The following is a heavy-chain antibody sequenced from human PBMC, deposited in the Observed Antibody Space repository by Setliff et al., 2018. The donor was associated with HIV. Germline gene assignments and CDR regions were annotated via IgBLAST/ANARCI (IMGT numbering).Heavy chain of an antibody. CDR2: IYPGDSDT. V-gene: IGHV5-51*01. CDR1: GYSFTTYW. D-gene: IGHD6-13*01. J-gene: IGHJ4*02. CDR3: ARHLAAGGYYFDY. Sequence: PGESLKISCKGSGYSFTTYWIGWVRQMPEKGLEWMGIIYPGDSDTRYSPSFQGQVTISADKSISTAYLQWSSLRASDTAVYYCARHLAAGGYYFDYWGQGTQVTVSS.